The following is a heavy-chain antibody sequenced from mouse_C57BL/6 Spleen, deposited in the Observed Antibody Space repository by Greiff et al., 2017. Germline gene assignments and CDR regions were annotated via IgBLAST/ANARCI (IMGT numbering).Heavy chain of an antibody. CDR2: IDPSDSYT. CDR3: ARSITTVVANYYAMDY. D-gene: IGHD1-1*01. V-gene: IGHV1-69*01. Sequence: VQLQQPGAELVMPGASVKLSCKASGYTFTSYWMHWVKQRPGQGLEWIGEIDPSDSYTNYNQKFKGKSTLTVDKSSSTAYMQLSSLTSEDSAVYYCARSITTVVANYYAMDYWGQGTSVTVSS. J-gene: IGHJ4*01. CDR1: GYTFTSYW.